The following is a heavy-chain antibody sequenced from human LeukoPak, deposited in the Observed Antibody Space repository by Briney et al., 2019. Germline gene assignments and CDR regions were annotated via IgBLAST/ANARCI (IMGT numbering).Heavy chain of an antibody. J-gene: IGHJ4*02. CDR1: GFTFSRHW. Sequence: PGGSLRLSCAASGFTFSRHWMHWVRQAPGKGLEWLSFINSDGSTTSHAESVKGRFTISRYNAKNTLHLQMNSLRAEDTAVYYCARGGVAGGNDYWGQGTLVTVSS. CDR3: ARGGVAGGNDY. V-gene: IGHV3-74*01. CDR2: INSDGSTT. D-gene: IGHD3-10*01.